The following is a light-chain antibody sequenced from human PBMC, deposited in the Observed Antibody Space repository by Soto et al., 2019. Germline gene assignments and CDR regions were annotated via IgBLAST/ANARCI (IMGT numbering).Light chain of an antibody. CDR2: DVG. J-gene: IGLJ1*01. CDR3: SSYTSSSSLYV. V-gene: IGLV2-14*03. CDR1: SSDVGGYNY. Sequence: QSALTQPASVSGSPGQSITISCTGTSSDVGGYNYVSWYQQYPGKAPKLMIYDVGNRPSGVSNRFSGSKSGNTASLTISGLQAEDEADYYCSSYTSSSSLYVFGTGTKVTVL.